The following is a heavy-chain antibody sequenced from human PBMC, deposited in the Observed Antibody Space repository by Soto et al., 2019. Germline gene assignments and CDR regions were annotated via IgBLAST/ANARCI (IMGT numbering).Heavy chain of an antibody. D-gene: IGHD3-3*01. CDR3: AKDSRLPGFGLLIHAFDI. J-gene: IGHJ3*02. V-gene: IGHV3-23*01. Sequence: EMQLLESRGDLGQPGGSLRLSCAVSGFTFNDYAMSWVRQAPGKGLEWVSTISGSLGSAYYAASVEGRFTISGDNSNNTLYLQMNSLRVEDTATYYCAKDSRLPGFGLLIHAFDIWGHGTMVTVSS. CDR2: ISGSLGSA. CDR1: GFTFNDYA.